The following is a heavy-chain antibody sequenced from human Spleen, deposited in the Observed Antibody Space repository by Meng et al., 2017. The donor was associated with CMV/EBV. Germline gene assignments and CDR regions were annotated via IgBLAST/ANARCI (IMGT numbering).Heavy chain of an antibody. Sequence: SETLSLTCTVSGGSISSYYWSWIRQPPGKGLEWIGYIYYSGSTNYNPSLKSRVTISVDTSKNQFSLKLSSVTAADTAVYYCARGGFGKYFDYWGQGTLVTVSS. CDR2: IYYSGST. J-gene: IGHJ4*02. V-gene: IGHV4-59*08. CDR1: GGSISSYY. CDR3: ARGGFGKYFDY. D-gene: IGHD3-10*01.